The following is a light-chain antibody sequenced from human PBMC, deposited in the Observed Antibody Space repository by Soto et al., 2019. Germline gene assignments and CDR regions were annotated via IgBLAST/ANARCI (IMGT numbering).Light chain of an antibody. CDR3: QQHYNLPWT. Sequence: DIRMTQSPSSLSASVGDRVTITCRASHDISNSLNWYQQKPGKAPKLLIYDASNLETGVTSRFSGSGSGTDFTFTISSLQPEDIATYYCQQHYNLPWTFGQGTKVEVK. V-gene: IGKV1-33*01. CDR1: HDISNS. CDR2: DAS. J-gene: IGKJ1*01.